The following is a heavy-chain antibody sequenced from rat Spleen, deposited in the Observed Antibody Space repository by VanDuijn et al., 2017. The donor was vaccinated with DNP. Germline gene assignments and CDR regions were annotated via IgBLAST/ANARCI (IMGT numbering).Heavy chain of an antibody. J-gene: IGHJ4*01. D-gene: IGHD4-3*01. CDR1: GLSLTDYS. Sequence: QVQLKESGPGLVQPSQTLSLTCTVSGLSLTDYSVHWVRQPPGKVLEWIAAISSGGSTYYNSALKSRLSISRDTSKSQLFLKMNSLQTEDTATYYCARDLIIRDTTSAMDVWGQGTSVTVSS. CDR3: ARDLIIRDTTSAMDV. V-gene: IGHV2-19*01. CDR2: ISSGGST.